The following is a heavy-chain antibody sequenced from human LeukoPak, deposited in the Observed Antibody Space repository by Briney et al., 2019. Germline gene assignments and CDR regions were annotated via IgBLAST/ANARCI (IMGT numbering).Heavy chain of an antibody. V-gene: IGHV3-21*01. Sequence: GGSLRLSCAASGFTFSSYSMNWVRQAPGKGLECVSSITFSSSHIYYADSVKGRFTISRDNTKDSLYLQMNSLRAEDTAVYYCAGSLEWLFPDFDYWGQGTLVTVSS. CDR1: GFTFSSYS. D-gene: IGHD3-3*01. J-gene: IGHJ4*02. CDR2: ITFSSSHI. CDR3: AGSLEWLFPDFDY.